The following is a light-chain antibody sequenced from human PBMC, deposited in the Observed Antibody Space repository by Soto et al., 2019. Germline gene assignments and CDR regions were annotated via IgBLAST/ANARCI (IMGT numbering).Light chain of an antibody. Sequence: QSALTQPASVSGSPGQSITISCTGTSSDVGGYNYVSWYQQHPGKAPKLMIYEVTNRPSGVSIRFSGSKSGNTASLTISGLRTDDEADYYCSSYTASTAVVFGGGTKLTVL. CDR1: SSDVGGYNY. V-gene: IGLV2-14*01. CDR3: SSYTASTAVV. CDR2: EVT. J-gene: IGLJ2*01.